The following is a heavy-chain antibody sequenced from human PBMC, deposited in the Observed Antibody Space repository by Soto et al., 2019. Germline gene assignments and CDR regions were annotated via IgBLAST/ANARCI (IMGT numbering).Heavy chain of an antibody. CDR1: GYTFTNYG. V-gene: IGHV1-18*01. D-gene: IGHD3-22*01. Sequence: QVQLVQCGTEVKKPGASVRVSCKASGYTFTNYGISWVRQAPGQGLEWMGWISTYNGNTNYAQNLQGRVTMTTDTSTSTAYMELRSLRSDDTAVYYCARYSTSGYYTLGYWGQGTLVTVSS. CDR3: ARYSTSGYYTLGY. CDR2: ISTYNGNT. J-gene: IGHJ4*02.